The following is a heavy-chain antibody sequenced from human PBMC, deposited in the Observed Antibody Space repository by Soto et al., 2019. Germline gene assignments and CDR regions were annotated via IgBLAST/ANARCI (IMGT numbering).Heavy chain of an antibody. Sequence: GASVKVSCKASGYTFTGYYIHWVRQAPGQGLEWIRWINPKSGGTHYAQNFQGWVTMARDTSISTAYMELSRLKSDDTAVYYFARGYCSGTSCYAANYYYYMDVWGTGTTVTVSS. CDR3: ARGYCSGTSCYAANYYYYMDV. CDR1: GYTFTGYY. CDR2: INPKSGGT. V-gene: IGHV1-2*04. D-gene: IGHD2-2*01. J-gene: IGHJ6*03.